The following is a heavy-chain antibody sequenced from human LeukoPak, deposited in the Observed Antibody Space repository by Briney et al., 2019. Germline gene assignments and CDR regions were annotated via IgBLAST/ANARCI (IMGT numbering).Heavy chain of an antibody. V-gene: IGHV3-33*01. D-gene: IGHD1-26*01. CDR1: GFTFSSYG. CDR3: ARVLSGSYDNYFDY. Sequence: GGSLRLSCAASGFTFSSYGMHWVRQAPGKGLEWVAVTWYDGSNKFYADSVKGRFTISRDNSKNTLYLQMNSLRAEDAAVYYCARVLSGSYDNYFDYWGQGTLVTVSS. CDR2: TWYDGSNK. J-gene: IGHJ4*02.